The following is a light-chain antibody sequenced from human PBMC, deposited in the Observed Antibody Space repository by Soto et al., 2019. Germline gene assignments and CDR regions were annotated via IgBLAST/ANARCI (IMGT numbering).Light chain of an antibody. J-gene: IGLJ3*02. CDR1: SSNIGTGYD. CDR3: QSYDSSLSGSV. Sequence: QLVLTQPPSVSGAPGQRVTISCTGSSSNIGTGYDVHWYQQLPRTVPKLLIYGNTNRPSGVPDRFSGFKSGTSASLAITGLQAEDEADYYCQSYDSSLSGSVFGGGTKLTVL. V-gene: IGLV1-40*01. CDR2: GNT.